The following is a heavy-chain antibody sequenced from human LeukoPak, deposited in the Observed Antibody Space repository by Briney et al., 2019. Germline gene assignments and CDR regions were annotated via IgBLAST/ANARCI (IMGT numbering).Heavy chain of an antibody. CDR3: AEIRYSSWYFF. J-gene: IGHJ4*02. CDR2: ISGSGDST. Sequence: HPGGSLRLSCAASGFSFSHYAMRWVRQAPGKGLEWVSAISGSGDSTYYADSVKGRFTISRDISNNTLYLVMNSLRAEDTALYYCAEIRYSSWYFFWGQGTLVTVPS. D-gene: IGHD3-22*01. V-gene: IGHV3-23*01. CDR1: GFSFSHYA.